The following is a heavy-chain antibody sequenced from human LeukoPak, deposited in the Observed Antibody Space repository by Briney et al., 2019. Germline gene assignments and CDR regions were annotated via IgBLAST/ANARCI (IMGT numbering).Heavy chain of an antibody. V-gene: IGHV3-23*01. CDR2: ISRSGGTT. D-gene: IGHD3-3*01. J-gene: IGHJ5*02. Sequence: GGSLRLSCAASGFTFSTYAMSWVRQAPGKGLEWVSAISRSGGTTYYADSVKGRFTISRDNAKNSLYLQMNSLRAEDTAVYYCARATYYDFWSAAYGDWFDPWGQGTLVTVSS. CDR1: GFTFSTYA. CDR3: ARATYYDFWSAAYGDWFDP.